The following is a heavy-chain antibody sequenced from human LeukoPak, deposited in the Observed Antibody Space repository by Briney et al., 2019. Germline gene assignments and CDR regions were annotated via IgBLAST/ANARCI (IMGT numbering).Heavy chain of an antibody. J-gene: IGHJ4*02. V-gene: IGHV4-59*01. CDR1: GGSISSYF. CDR3: ARGRIVGNTGYYFDY. Sequence: SETLSLTCTDPGGSISSYFWSWIRQPPGKGLEGIGYIYYSGNTNYNPSLKSRVSISVETSKNQFSRKLSSGTAADTAMYYCARGRIVGNTGYYFDYWGQGTLVTVSS. D-gene: IGHD1-26*01. CDR2: IYYSGNT.